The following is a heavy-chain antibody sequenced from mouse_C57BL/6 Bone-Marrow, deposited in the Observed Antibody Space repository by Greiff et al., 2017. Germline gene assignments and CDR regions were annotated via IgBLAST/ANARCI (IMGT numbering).Heavy chain of an antibody. J-gene: IGHJ2*01. CDR1: GYTFTSYW. V-gene: IGHV1-64*01. CDR2: IYPNSGST. Sequence: QVQLQQPGAELVKPGASVKLSCKASGYTFTSYWMHWVKQRPGQGLEWIGMIYPNSGSTNYNEKFKSKATLTVDKSSSTAYMQLSSLTSEDSAVYYCARKAHYYGSSYFDYWGQGTTLTVSS. CDR3: ARKAHYYGSSYFDY. D-gene: IGHD1-1*01.